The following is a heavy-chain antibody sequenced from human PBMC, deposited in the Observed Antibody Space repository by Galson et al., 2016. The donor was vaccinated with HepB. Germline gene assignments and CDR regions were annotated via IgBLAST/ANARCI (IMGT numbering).Heavy chain of an antibody. CDR3: TSFYTNTWYPLSVDY. CDR1: GFTFSDYY. J-gene: IGHJ4*02. CDR2: ISSGSAKT. D-gene: IGHD6-13*01. Sequence: SLRLSCAASGFTFSDYYMSWIRQAPGKGLEWVSFISSGSAKTLHADTVKGRFTISRDNAKNSLYLHMNNLRDEDTAIYYCTSFYTNTWYPLSVDYWGRGTLVTVSS. V-gene: IGHV3-11*03.